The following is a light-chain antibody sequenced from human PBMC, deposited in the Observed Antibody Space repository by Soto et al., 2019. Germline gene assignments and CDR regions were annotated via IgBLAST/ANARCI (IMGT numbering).Light chain of an antibody. CDR3: QRYDNVPLT. Sequence: DIQMTQSPSSLSASVGDRVTITCQASQDISNYLNWYQQKPGKAPKLLIYDGINLETGVPSRFSGSGSGTDFTVIIISLQPEDVATDYCQRYDNVPLTFGGGTRVEIK. J-gene: IGKJ4*02. CDR1: QDISNY. V-gene: IGKV1-33*01. CDR2: DGI.